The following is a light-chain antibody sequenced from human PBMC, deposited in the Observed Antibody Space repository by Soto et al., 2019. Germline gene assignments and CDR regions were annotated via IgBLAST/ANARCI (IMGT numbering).Light chain of an antibody. V-gene: IGKV3-11*01. J-gene: IGKJ4*01. CDR2: DAS. Sequence: EIVLTQSPATLSLSPGERATLSCRASQSVSSYLAWYQQKPGQAPRLLIYDASNRATGVPARFSGSGSWTDFTLTISSREPEEFAVYYCQQRSNWPLTFGGGTKVEIK. CDR1: QSVSSY. CDR3: QQRSNWPLT.